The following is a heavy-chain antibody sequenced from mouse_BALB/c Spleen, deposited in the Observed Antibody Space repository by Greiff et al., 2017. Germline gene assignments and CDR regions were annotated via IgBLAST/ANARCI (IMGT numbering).Heavy chain of an antibody. CDR3: ARGGGLYAMDY. J-gene: IGHJ4*01. Sequence: QVQLQQSGAELARPGASVKLSCKASGYTFTDYYINWVKQRTGQGLEWIGEIYPGSGNNYYNEKFKGKATQTADKSSSTAYMQLSSLTSEDSAVYFCARGGGLYAMDYWGQGTSVTVSS. V-gene: IGHV1-77*01. CDR1: GYTFTDYY. CDR2: IYPGSGNN.